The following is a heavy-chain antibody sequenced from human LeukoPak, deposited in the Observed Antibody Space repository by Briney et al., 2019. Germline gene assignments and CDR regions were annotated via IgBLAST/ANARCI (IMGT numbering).Heavy chain of an antibody. D-gene: IGHD6-19*01. J-gene: IGHJ4*02. CDR3: ARVGGQWPVRLSFFDY. CDR1: GYTFTSYA. V-gene: IGHV1-3*01. Sequence: GASVKVSCKASGYTFTSYAMHWVRQAPGQRLEWMGWINAGNGNTKYSQKFQGRVTITRDTSASTAYMELSSLRSEDTAVYYCARVGGQWPVRLSFFDYWGQGTLVTVSS. CDR2: INAGNGNT.